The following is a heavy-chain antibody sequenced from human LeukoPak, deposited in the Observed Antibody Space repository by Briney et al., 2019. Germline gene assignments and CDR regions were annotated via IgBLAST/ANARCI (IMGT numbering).Heavy chain of an antibody. Sequence: SXRLXCAASXFTXSSXSMNWVRQXPGXGLXXXXXXSSSSSTIYYADSVKGRFTISRDNAKNSLYLQMNSLRAEDTAVYYCARVTMVRGVIMALYYYGMDVWGQGTTVTVSS. CDR3: ARVTMVRGVIMALYYYGMDV. J-gene: IGHJ6*02. V-gene: IGHV3-48*04. D-gene: IGHD3-10*01. CDR1: XFTXSSXS. CDR2: XSSSSSTI.